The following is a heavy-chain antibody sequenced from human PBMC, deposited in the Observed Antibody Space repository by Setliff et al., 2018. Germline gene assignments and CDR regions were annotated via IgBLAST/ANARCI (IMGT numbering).Heavy chain of an antibody. D-gene: IGHD3-10*01. CDR1: GGSISTSSY. J-gene: IGHJ3*02. CDR2: IYYSGTI. Sequence: PSETLSLTCTVSGGSISTSSYWGWIRQPPGKGLEWIGSIYYSGTIYYNPSLKSRVTISVDTSKNQFSLKLSSVTAADTAVYYCARRGYYYGWGDSNAFDIWGQGTMVTVSS. V-gene: IGHV4-39*01. CDR3: ARRGYYYGWGDSNAFDI.